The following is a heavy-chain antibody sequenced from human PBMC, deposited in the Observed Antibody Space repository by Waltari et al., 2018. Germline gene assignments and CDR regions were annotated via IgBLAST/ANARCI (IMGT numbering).Heavy chain of an antibody. CDR2: VFRTGNT. V-gene: IGHV4-4*02. J-gene: IGHJ4*02. Sequence: WWSWGRRPPGKGRVWVGQVFRTGNTNYNPSLWSRVTILMGTANNEFSLKLTSATAADTAVYYCARDRGKGLYLDSWGQGTLVTVSP. CDR1: W. D-gene: IGHD2-15*01. CDR3: ARDRGKGLYLDS.